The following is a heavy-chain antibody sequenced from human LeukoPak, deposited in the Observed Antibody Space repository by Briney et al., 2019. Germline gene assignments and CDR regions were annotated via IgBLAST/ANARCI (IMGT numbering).Heavy chain of an antibody. D-gene: IGHD3-16*01. J-gene: IGHJ4*02. CDR2: IGGDGIA. CDR3: AKDRANWAIDD. V-gene: IGHV3-69-1*01. Sequence: GGSLRLSCAASGFTFTDHPMNWVRQAPGKGLEWISYIGGDGIAFYADSVKGRFTASKDDARKSMYLQMNSLRVEDTAAYYCAKDRANWAIDDWGQGTQVTVSS. CDR1: GFTFTDHP.